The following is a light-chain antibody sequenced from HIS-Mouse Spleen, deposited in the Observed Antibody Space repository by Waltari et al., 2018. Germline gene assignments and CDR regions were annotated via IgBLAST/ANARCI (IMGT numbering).Light chain of an antibody. J-gene: IGLJ2*01. V-gene: IGLV2-11*01. CDR3: CSYAGSYTLV. Sequence: QSALTQPRSVSGSPGQSVTISCTGTSSDVGGYNYVSWYQQHPGKAPKLMIYDVSTRPSAVPDRFSGSKSGHTASLTISGLQAEDEADYYCCSYAGSYTLVFGGGTKLTVL. CDR2: DVS. CDR1: SSDVGGYNY.